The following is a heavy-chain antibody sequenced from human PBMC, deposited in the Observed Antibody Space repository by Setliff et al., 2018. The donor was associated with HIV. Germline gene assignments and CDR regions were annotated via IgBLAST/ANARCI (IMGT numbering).Heavy chain of an antibody. Sequence: SETLSLTCTVSGDSVNDRSYFWGWIRQPPGKGLEWIGSIYYSGSTYYNPSLKSRVTMSVDTSKNQFSLKLSSVTAADTAVYYCARGYNFWSGYYGMRFDPWGQGTLVTVSS. CDR1: GDSVNDRSYF. J-gene: IGHJ5*02. D-gene: IGHD3-3*01. CDR2: IYYSGST. V-gene: IGHV4-39*01. CDR3: ARGYNFWSGYYGMRFDP.